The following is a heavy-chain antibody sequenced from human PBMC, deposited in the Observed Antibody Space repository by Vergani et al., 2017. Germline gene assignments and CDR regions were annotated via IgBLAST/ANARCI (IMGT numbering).Heavy chain of an antibody. CDR3: ATWQWLVSDAFDI. D-gene: IGHD6-19*01. CDR1: GFTFSSYA. J-gene: IGHJ3*02. V-gene: IGHV3-9*01. Sequence: VQLVESGGGVVQPGRSLRLSCAASGFTFSSYAMHWVRQAPGKGLEWVAGISWNSGSIGYADSVKGRFTISRDNAKNSLYLQMNSLRAEDTAVYYCATWQWLVSDAFDIWGQGTMVTVSS. CDR2: ISWNSGSI.